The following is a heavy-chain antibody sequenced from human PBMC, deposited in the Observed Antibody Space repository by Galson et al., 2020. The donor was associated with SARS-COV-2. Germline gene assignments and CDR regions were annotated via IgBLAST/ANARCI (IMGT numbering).Heavy chain of an antibody. CDR2: INHSGST. CDR3: ARVVLKQWLVRYYCDY. Sequence: SETLSLTCAVYGGSFSGYYWSWIRQPPGKGLEWIGEINHSGSTNYNPSLKSRVTISVDTSKNQFSLKLSSVTAADTAVYYCARVVLKQWLVRYYCDYWGQGTLVTVSS. D-gene: IGHD6-19*01. J-gene: IGHJ4*02. V-gene: IGHV4-34*01. CDR1: GGSFSGYY.